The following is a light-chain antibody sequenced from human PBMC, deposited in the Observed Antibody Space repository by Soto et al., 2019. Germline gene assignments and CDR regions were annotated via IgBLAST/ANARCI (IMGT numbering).Light chain of an antibody. CDR3: AAWDDSLSGPV. Sequence: QSVLTQPPSVSGAPGQRVTISCSGTSSNIGNNGVNWYQHLPGEAPKLLIYYDDLLPSGVSDRFSGSKSDTSASLAISGLQSEDEADYYCAAWDDSLSGPVFGGGTKLTVL. J-gene: IGLJ2*01. CDR2: YDD. CDR1: SSNIGNNG. V-gene: IGLV1-36*01.